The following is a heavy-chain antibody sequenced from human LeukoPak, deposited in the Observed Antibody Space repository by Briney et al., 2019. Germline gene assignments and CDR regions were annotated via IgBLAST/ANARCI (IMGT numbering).Heavy chain of an antibody. J-gene: IGHJ4*02. D-gene: IGHD6-6*01. CDR1: GYTFTSYD. Sequence: GASVKVSCKASGYTFTSYDINWVRQATGQGLEWMGWMNPNSGNTGYAQKFQGRVTMTRNTSISTAYMELSRLRSDDTAVYYCATGGVSSSSSFDYWGQGTLVTVSS. CDR3: ATGGVSSSSSFDY. V-gene: IGHV1-8*01. CDR2: MNPNSGNT.